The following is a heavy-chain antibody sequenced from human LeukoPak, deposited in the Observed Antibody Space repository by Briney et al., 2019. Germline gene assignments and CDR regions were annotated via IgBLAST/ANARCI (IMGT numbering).Heavy chain of an antibody. Sequence: GASLKISCKGSGYRFTSYWIGWVRQMPGKGLEWMGIIYPGDSDTRYSPSFQGQVTISADKSISTAYLQWSSLQASDTAMYYCASSVAGTFWYFDLWGRGTLVTVSS. CDR3: ASSVAGTFWYFDL. J-gene: IGHJ2*01. D-gene: IGHD6-19*01. CDR1: GYRFTSYW. V-gene: IGHV5-51*01. CDR2: IYPGDSDT.